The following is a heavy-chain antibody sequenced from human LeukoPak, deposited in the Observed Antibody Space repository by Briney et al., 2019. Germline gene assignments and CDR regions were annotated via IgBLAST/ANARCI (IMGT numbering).Heavy chain of an antibody. CDR1: GGSISSSSYY. D-gene: IGHD5-18*01. CDR3: ARESFGDTATPTPFDY. V-gene: IGHV4-39*07. J-gene: IGHJ4*02. Sequence: SETLSLTCTVSGGSISSSSYYWGWIRQPPGKGLEWIGSIYYSGSTYYNPSLKSRVTISVDTSKNQFSLKLSSVTAADTAVYYCARESFGDTATPTPFDYWGQGTLVTVSS. CDR2: IYYSGST.